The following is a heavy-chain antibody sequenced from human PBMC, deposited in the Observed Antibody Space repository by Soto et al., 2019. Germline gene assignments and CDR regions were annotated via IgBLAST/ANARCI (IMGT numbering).Heavy chain of an antibody. J-gene: IGHJ5*02. CDR3: ARGTKGYCSSTSCSWFDP. CDR2: ISSSSSYI. CDR1: GFTFSSYS. D-gene: IGHD2-2*01. V-gene: IGHV3-21*01. Sequence: GESLKISCAASGFTFSSYSMNWVRQAPGKGLEWVSSISSSSSYIYYADSVKGRFTISRDNAKNSLYLQMNSLRAEDTAVYYCARGTKGYCSSTSCSWFDPWGQGTLVTVSS.